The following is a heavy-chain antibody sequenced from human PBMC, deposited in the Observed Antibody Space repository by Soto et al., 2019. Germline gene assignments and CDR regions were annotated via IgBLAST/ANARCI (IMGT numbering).Heavy chain of an antibody. CDR1: GFTFSTYA. D-gene: IGHD3-22*01. Sequence: GGSLRLSCAASGFTFSTYAMHWVRQAPGKGLEWVAVISYDGSNKYYADSVKGRFTISRDNSKNTLYLQINSLRAEDTAVYYCARRPYDNTGYFDYWGQGTLVTVSS. CDR2: ISYDGSNK. V-gene: IGHV3-30-3*01. J-gene: IGHJ4*02. CDR3: ARRPYDNTGYFDY.